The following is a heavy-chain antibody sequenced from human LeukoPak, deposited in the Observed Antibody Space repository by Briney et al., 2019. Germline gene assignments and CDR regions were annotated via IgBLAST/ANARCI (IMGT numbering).Heavy chain of an antibody. CDR2: IYPCDSYT. CDR1: GYNFTTYL. D-gene: IGHD3-9*01. V-gene: IGHV5-51*01. J-gene: IGHJ4*02. CDR3: ARRGEVIYDILTGSPLQHYYFDY. Sequence: GESLKISRKGSGYNFTTYLIGLVRQIPGKSLEWMGIIYPCDSYTRYSPSFQGQVTISADKSISTAYLQWSSLKASDTAMYYCARRGEVIYDILTGSPLQHYYFDYWGQGTLVTVS.